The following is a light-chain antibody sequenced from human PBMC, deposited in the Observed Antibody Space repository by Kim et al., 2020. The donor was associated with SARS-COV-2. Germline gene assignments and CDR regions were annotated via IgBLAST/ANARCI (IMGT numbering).Light chain of an antibody. CDR2: SHN. V-gene: IGLV1-44*01. J-gene: IGLJ1*01. Sequence: QSVLTQPPSASGTPGQRVTISCSGSSSNIRSTTVNWYQQFPETAPKFLVDSHNQRPSGVPDRFSGSKSGTSASLAINGLQSEDEADYYCSAWDDSLDVYVFGTGTKVTVL. CDR3: SAWDDSLDVYV. CDR1: SSNIRSTT.